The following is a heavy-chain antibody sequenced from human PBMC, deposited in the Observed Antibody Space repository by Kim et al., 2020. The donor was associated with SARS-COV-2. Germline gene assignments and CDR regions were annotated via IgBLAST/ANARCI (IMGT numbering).Heavy chain of an antibody. CDR2: ISSSSSTI. CDR3: AREWWELRRLYYYGMDV. Sequence: GGSLRLSCAASGFTFSSYSMNWVRQAPGKGLEWVSYISSSSSTIYYADSVKGRFTISRDNAKNSLYLQMNSLRAEDTAVYYCAREWWELRRLYYYGMDVWGQGTTVTVSS. CDR1: GFTFSSYS. V-gene: IGHV3-48*01. J-gene: IGHJ6*02. D-gene: IGHD1-26*01.